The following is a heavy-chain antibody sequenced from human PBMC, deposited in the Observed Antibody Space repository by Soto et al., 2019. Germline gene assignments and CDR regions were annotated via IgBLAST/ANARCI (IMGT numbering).Heavy chain of an antibody. J-gene: IGHJ4*02. CDR1: GGTFSSYT. CDR2: IIPILGIA. CDR3: ARCTTGTPPLDY. Sequence: QVQLVQSGAEVKKPGSSVKVSCKASGGTFSSYTISWVRQAPGQGLEWMGRIIPILGIANYAQKFQGRVTITADKSTSTAYMELSSLRSEDTAVYYCARCTTGTPPLDYWGQGTLVTVSS. D-gene: IGHD1-1*01. V-gene: IGHV1-69*02.